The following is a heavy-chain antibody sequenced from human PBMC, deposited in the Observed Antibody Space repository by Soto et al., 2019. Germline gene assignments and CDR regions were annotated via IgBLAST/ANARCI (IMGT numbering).Heavy chain of an antibody. CDR1: GFTFSDYY. V-gene: IGHV3-11*05. Sequence: QVQLVESGGGLVKPGGSLRLSCAASGFTFSDYYTSWIRQAPGKGLEWVSYISSSSSYTNYADSVKGRFTISRDNAKNSLYLQMNSLRAEDTAVYYCATGQYYYDSSAYYYSWGQGTLVTVSS. CDR3: ATGQYYYDSSAYYYS. D-gene: IGHD3-22*01. J-gene: IGHJ4*02. CDR2: ISSSSSYT.